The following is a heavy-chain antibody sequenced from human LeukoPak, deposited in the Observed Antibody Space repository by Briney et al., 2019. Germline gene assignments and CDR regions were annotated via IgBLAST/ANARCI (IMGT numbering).Heavy chain of an antibody. CDR3: ARREKTGKFDP. Sequence: SETLSLTCSVSSGSLSSGNDYWLWIRQPPGKGLEWIGSIYYSGSTYYNPSLKSRVTISVDTSKNQFSLKLSSVTAADTAVYYCARREKTGKFDPWGQGTLVTVSS. CDR1: SGSLSSGNDY. D-gene: IGHD1-1*01. V-gene: IGHV4-39*01. CDR2: IYYSGST. J-gene: IGHJ5*02.